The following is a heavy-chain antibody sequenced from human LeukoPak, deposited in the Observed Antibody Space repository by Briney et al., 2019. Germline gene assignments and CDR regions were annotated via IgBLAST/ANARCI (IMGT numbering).Heavy chain of an antibody. CDR1: GYTFTSYG. CDR3: ARVRAYDSSGYYYVGLLDY. Sequence: ASVKVSCKASGYTFTSYGISWVRQAPGQGLEWMGWISAYNGNTNYAQKLQGRVTMTTDTSTSTAYMELRSLRSDDTAVYYCARVRAYDSSGYYYVGLLDYWGQGTLVTVSS. J-gene: IGHJ4*02. CDR2: ISAYNGNT. V-gene: IGHV1-18*01. D-gene: IGHD3-22*01.